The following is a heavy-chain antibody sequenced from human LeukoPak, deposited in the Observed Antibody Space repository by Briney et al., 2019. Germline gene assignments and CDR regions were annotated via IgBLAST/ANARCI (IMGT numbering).Heavy chain of an antibody. Sequence: PGGSLRLSCAASGFTFDDYAMHWVRQAPGKGLEWVSGISWNGGSIGYADSVKGRFTISRDNAKNSLYLQMNSLRAEDAALYYCAKGTSPGMDVWGKGTTVTVSS. CDR3: AKGTSPGMDV. V-gene: IGHV3-9*01. J-gene: IGHJ6*04. CDR2: ISWNGGSI. CDR1: GFTFDDYA. D-gene: IGHD1/OR15-1a*01.